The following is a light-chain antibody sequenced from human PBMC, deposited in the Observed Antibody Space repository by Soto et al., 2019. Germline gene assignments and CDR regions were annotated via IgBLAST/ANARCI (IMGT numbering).Light chain of an antibody. CDR1: QGIRND. Sequence: AIPMTQSPSSLSASVGDRVAITCRASQGIRNDLAWYQQKPGQAPRLLIYAASTLLSGVPSRFSGSGSGTDFTLTITSLQPEDFATYYCLQTSNYPRTFGQGTKVEFK. V-gene: IGKV1-6*01. J-gene: IGKJ1*01. CDR3: LQTSNYPRT. CDR2: AAS.